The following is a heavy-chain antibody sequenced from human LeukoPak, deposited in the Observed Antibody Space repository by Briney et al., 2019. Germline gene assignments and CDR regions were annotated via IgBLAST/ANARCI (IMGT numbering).Heavy chain of an antibody. Sequence: PGGSLRLSCAASGFTFSSYGMHWVRQAPGKGLEWVAVIWYDGSNKYYADSVKGRFTISRDNSKNTLYLQMNSLRAEDTAVYYCASSLEGYCSSTSCYGIDYWGQGTLVTVSS. CDR3: ASSLEGYCSSTSCYGIDY. D-gene: IGHD2-2*01. CDR1: GFTFSSYG. V-gene: IGHV3-33*01. J-gene: IGHJ4*02. CDR2: IWYDGSNK.